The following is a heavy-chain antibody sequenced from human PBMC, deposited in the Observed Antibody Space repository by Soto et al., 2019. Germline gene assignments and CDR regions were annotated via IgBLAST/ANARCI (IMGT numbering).Heavy chain of an antibody. V-gene: IGHV3-23*01. CDR2: ISGSGGST. CDR3: SPLMNRVNSCSGGSCYDPFDY. CDR1: GFTFSSYA. D-gene: IGHD2-15*01. J-gene: IGHJ4*02. Sequence: EVQLLESGGGLVQPGGSLRLSCAASGFTFSSYAMSWVRQAPGKGLEWVSAISGSGGSTYYADSVKGRFTISRDNSKNTLYLQMNSLRAEDTAVYYCSPLMNRVNSCSGGSCYDPFDYWGQGTLVTVSS.